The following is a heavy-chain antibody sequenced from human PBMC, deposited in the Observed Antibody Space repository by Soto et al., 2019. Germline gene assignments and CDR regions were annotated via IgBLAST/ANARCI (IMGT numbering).Heavy chain of an antibody. CDR2: IYYSGST. Sequence: SETLSLTCTVSGGSISSYYWSWIRQPPGKGLEWIGYIYYSGSTNYNPSLKSRVTISVDTSKNQFSLKLSSVTAADTAVYYCARSWPWLGWGRDNWFDSWGQGTLVTVSS. V-gene: IGHV4-59*01. J-gene: IGHJ5*01. CDR3: ARSWPWLGWGRDNWFDS. D-gene: IGHD6-19*01. CDR1: GGSISSYY.